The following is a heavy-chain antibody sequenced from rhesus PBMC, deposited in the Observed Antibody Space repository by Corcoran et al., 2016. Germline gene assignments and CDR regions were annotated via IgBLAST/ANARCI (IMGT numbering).Heavy chain of an antibody. CDR2: IRGPNENI. CDR3: ARVVPGFNRDYFDF. CDR1: GFSTTSDYC. Sequence: QVQLQESCPGLIKPSETLSLTCAVSGFSTTSDYCWGWIRQPPRTGLDYFAYIRGPNENIYYNPSHYDPSLRSRVTISKDTSRNQISLKLTSVTAADTAIYYCARVVPGFNRDYFDFWGQGVLVTVSA. D-gene: IGHD2-39*02. V-gene: IGHV4-99*01. J-gene: IGHJ4*01.